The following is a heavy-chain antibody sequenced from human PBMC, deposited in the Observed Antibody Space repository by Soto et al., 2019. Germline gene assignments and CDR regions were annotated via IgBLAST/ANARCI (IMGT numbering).Heavy chain of an antibody. CDR2: IYKSATT. V-gene: IGHV4-30-4*01. CDR3: ARGRYCLTGRCFPNWFDS. CDR1: GDSISNLDYF. J-gene: IGHJ5*01. D-gene: IGHD7-27*01. Sequence: SETLSLTCSVSGDSISNLDYFWAWIRQPPGQALEYVGYIYKSATTYYNPSFESRVAISVDTSKSQFSLNVTSVTAADTAVYFCARGRYCLTGRCFPNWFDSWGQGALVTVSS.